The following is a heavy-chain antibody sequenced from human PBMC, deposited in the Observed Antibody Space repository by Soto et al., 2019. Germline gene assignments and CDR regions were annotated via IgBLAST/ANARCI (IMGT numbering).Heavy chain of an antibody. CDR3: ARDLPDGSQTYYLFDY. J-gene: IGHJ4*02. D-gene: IGHD3-10*01. Sequence: PGGSLRLSCAASGFTVGSNYMSWVRQAPGKGLEWVSAIYSGGDTRYTGSVKGRFTISRDNSKNTLYLQMNSLRAEDTAVYFCARDLPDGSQTYYLFDYWGQGTLVTVSS. V-gene: IGHV3-66*01. CDR2: IYSGGDT. CDR1: GFTVGSNY.